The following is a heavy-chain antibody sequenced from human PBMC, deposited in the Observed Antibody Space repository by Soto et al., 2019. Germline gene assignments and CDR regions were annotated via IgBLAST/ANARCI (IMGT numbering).Heavy chain of an antibody. Sequence: EVQLLESGGGLVQPGGSLRLSCAASGFTFSRLAMAWVRQAPGKGLEWVSAISDSGANTFYADSVKGRFTISRDNSKNTLYLQMKSLRAEDTAIYYCAKDTGSLDDWGQGPLVTVSS. V-gene: IGHV3-23*01. CDR1: GFTFSRLA. CDR2: ISDSGANT. CDR3: AKDTGSLDD. D-gene: IGHD2-8*02. J-gene: IGHJ4*02.